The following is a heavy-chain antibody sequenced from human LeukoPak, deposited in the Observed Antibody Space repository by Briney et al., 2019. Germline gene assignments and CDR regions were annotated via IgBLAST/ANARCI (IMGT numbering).Heavy chain of an antibody. Sequence: GGSLRLSCDGSGLTFSTYSMNWVRQAPGRGLEWISYISSSGSIRYYADSVKGRFTISRDNAKNSLYLQMNSLRDEDTAVYYCARGVIWFGESPKNWLGPDPWGQGTLVTVSS. CDR1: GLTFSTYS. V-gene: IGHV3-48*02. CDR3: ARGVIWFGESPKNWLGPDP. J-gene: IGHJ5*02. D-gene: IGHD3-10*01. CDR2: ISSSGSIR.